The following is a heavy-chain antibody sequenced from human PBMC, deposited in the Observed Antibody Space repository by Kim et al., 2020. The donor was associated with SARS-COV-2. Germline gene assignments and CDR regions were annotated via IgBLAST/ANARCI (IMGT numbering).Heavy chain of an antibody. J-gene: IGHJ3*02. V-gene: IGHV1-8*01. CDR3: ARAGYRGSGSYGAFDI. CDR2: MNPNSGNT. D-gene: IGHD3-10*01. Sequence: ASVKVSCKASGYTFTSYDINWVRQATGQGLEWMGWMNPNSGNTGYAQKFQGRVTMTRNTSISTAYMELSSLRSEDTAVYYCARAGYRGSGSYGAFDIWGQGTMVTVSS. CDR1: GYTFTSYD.